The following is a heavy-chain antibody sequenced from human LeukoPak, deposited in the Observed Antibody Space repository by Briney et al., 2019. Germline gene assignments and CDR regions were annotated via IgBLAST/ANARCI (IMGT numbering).Heavy chain of an antibody. D-gene: IGHD2-2*01. CDR3: ARGLTVVVPAARHYYYYYRMDV. V-gene: IGHV4-34*01. CDR1: GGSFSGYY. CDR2: INHSGST. Sequence: SETLSLTCAVYGGSFSGYYWSWIRQPPGKGLEWIGEINHSGSTNYNPSLKSRVTISVDTSKNQFSLKLSSVTAADTAVYYCARGLTVVVPAARHYYYYYRMDVWGQGTTVTVSS. J-gene: IGHJ6*02.